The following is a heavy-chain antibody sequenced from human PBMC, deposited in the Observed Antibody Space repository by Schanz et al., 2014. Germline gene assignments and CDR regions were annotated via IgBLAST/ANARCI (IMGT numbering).Heavy chain of an antibody. CDR3: AKDHAGSDILTALGN. CDR1: GITFSGYS. D-gene: IGHD3-9*01. CDR2: ISGSSSTK. V-gene: IGHV3-48*01. Sequence: VQLLESGGGLAQPGGSLRLSCAASGITFSGYSMNWVRQAPGKGLEWVSYISGSSSTKYYADSVKGRFTISRDNGKKSLYLQMNSLRAEDTAVYYCAKDHAGSDILTALGNWGQGTLVTVSA. J-gene: IGHJ4*02.